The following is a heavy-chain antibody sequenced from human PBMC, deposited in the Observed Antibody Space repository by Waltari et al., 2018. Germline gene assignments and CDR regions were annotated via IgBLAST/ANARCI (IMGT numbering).Heavy chain of an antibody. Sequence: QLQLQESGPGLVKPSETLSLTCTVSGGSISSSTLFWGWIRQPLGKGLEWIGSIYDSGTTYYNPSLKSRVTISVDTSKNQFSLKVNSVIAADTAVYYCATHPPSQLGVVLNWFDPWGQGILVTVSS. CDR1: GGSISSSTLF. J-gene: IGHJ5*02. CDR2: IYDSGTT. CDR3: ATHPPSQLGVVLNWFDP. V-gene: IGHV4-39*01. D-gene: IGHD3-16*01.